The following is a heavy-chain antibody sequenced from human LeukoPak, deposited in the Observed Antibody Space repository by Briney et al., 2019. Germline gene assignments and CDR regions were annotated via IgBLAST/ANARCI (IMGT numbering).Heavy chain of an antibody. Sequence: PSETLSLTCTVSGGSISSSNYYWGWIRQPPGKGLEWIGNIYYRGSTYYNPSLKSRVTISVDTSKNQFSLKLSSVTAADTAVYYCARSWSSSLPFGYWGQGTLVTVSS. CDR2: IYYRGST. CDR1: GGSISSSNYY. J-gene: IGHJ4*02. CDR3: ARSWSSSLPFGY. V-gene: IGHV4-39*07. D-gene: IGHD6-13*01.